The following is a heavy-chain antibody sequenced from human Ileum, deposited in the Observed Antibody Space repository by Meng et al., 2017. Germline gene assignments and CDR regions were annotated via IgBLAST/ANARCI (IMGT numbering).Heavy chain of an antibody. CDR3: ASDY. CDR1: GFTFSSYS. CDR2: ISSTSGYI. J-gene: IGHJ4*02. Sequence: ELVGSGGGLVKPGGSLRLSCEAFGFTFSSYSMNWVRQAPGKGLEWVSSISSTSGYIYYADSVKGRFTISRDNAKNSLYLQMNSLRAEDTAVYYCASDYWGQGTVVTVSS. V-gene: IGHV3-21*01.